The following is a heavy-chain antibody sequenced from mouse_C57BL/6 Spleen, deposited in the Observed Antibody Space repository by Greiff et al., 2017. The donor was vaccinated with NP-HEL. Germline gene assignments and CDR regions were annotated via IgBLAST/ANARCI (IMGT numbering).Heavy chain of an antibody. CDR3: PYGNYGGWYFDV. CDR1: GYTFTDYE. V-gene: IGHV1-15*01. J-gene: IGHJ1*03. Sequence: VQLQQSGAELVRPGASVTLSCKASGYTFTDYEMHWVKQTPVHGLEWIGAIDPETGGTAYNQKFKGKAILTADTSSSTAYMELRSLTSEDSAVYYCPYGNYGGWYFDVWGTGTTVTVSS. CDR2: IDPETGGT. D-gene: IGHD2-1*01.